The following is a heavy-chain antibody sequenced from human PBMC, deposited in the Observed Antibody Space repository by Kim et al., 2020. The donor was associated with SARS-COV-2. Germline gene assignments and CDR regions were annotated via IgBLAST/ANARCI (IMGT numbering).Heavy chain of an antibody. CDR2: INAGNGNT. D-gene: IGHD2-2*01. Sequence: ASVKVSCKASGYTFTSYAMHWVRQAPGQRLEWMGWINAGNGNTKYSQKFQGRVTITRDTSASTAYMELSSLRSEDTAVYYCASRGIPAAGCYWYGMDVWGQGTTVTVSS. CDR1: GYTFTSYA. V-gene: IGHV1-3*01. CDR3: ASRGIPAAGCYWYGMDV. J-gene: IGHJ6*02.